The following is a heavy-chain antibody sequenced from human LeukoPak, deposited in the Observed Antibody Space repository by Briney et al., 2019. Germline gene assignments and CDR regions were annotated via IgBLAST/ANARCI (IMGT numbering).Heavy chain of an antibody. J-gene: IGHJ4*02. CDR2: INPSGGST. V-gene: IGHV1-46*04. D-gene: IGHD5-24*01. Sequence: ASVKVSCKASGYTFTSYYMHWVRQAPGQGLEWMGIINPSGGSTSYADSVKGRFTISRDNSKNTLYLQMNSLRAEDTAVYYCAKKIEMATISHFDYWGQGTLVTVSS. CDR1: GYTFTSYY. CDR3: AKKIEMATISHFDY.